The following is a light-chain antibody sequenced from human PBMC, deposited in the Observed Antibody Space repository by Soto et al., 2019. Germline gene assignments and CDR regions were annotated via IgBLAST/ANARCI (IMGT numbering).Light chain of an antibody. CDR1: SRDVGGYNY. V-gene: IGLV2-14*01. J-gene: IGLJ2*01. CDR2: EVS. CDR3: SSYTSTSTLVV. Sequence: QSALTQPASVSGSPGQAITISCTGTSRDVGGYNYVSWYQHHPDKAPKLILYEVSSRPSGVSNRFSGSKSGNTASLTISGLQAEDEADYYCSSYTSTSTLVVFGGGTKLTVL.